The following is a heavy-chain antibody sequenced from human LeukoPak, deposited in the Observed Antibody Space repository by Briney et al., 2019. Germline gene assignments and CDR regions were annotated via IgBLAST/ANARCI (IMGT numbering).Heavy chain of an antibody. CDR3: ARRYDWNYVYFDY. V-gene: IGHV4-39*01. Sequence: SETLSLTCTVSSGSIRSKTYYWDWIRQPPGKGLEWIGSISYSGSTYYNPSLKSRVTISGATSENQFSLKLSSVTAADTAVYYCARRYDWNYVYFDYWGQGTLVTVSS. J-gene: IGHJ4*02. D-gene: IGHD1-7*01. CDR1: SGSIRSKTYY. CDR2: ISYSGST.